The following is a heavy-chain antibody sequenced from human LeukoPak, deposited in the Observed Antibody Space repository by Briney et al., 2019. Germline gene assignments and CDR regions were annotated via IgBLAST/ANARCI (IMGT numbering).Heavy chain of an antibody. D-gene: IGHD1-26*01. CDR3: TRDSGTYNWLDP. J-gene: IGHJ5*02. V-gene: IGHV3-73*01. Sequence: PGGSLRLSCAASGFTIRRSAIQRVRQSSGQGLDCVAPIETKDNFYATPSAASVKGRFTISRDDSKNTAYLQMNSLKTEDTAMYYCTRDSGTYNWLDPWGQGTLVTVSS. CDR1: GFTIRRSA. CDR2: IETKDNFYAT.